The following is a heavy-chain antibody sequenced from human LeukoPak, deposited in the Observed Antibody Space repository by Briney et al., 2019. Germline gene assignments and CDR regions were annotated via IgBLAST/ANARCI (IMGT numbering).Heavy chain of an antibody. CDR3: ARDSGTTGEVKFDP. CDR1: GVSISSYY. Sequence: SETLSLTCTVSGVSISSYYWSWIRQPPGKGLEWIGYIYYTGSTNFNPSLKSRVTISVDTSKNQFSLKLSSVTAADTAVYYCARDSGTTGEVKFDPWGQGILVTVSS. V-gene: IGHV4-59*12. D-gene: IGHD3-10*01. J-gene: IGHJ5*02. CDR2: IYYTGST.